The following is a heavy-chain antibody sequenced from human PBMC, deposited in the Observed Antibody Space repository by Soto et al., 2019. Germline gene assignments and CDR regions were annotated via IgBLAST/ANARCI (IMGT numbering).Heavy chain of an antibody. Sequence: GGSLRLSCAASGFSFTTFSMHWVRQAPGKGLEWVAVISSDGRKIYYADSVKGRFTISRDNSKNTLFLQMDSLRSEDTAVYYCAKEHSSSSYDYWGQGTLVTVSS. J-gene: IGHJ4*02. CDR3: AKEHSSSSYDY. CDR2: ISSDGRKI. CDR1: GFSFTTFS. D-gene: IGHD6-6*01. V-gene: IGHV3-30*04.